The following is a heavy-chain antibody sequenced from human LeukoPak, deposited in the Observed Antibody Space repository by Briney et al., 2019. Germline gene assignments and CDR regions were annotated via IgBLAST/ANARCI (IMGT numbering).Heavy chain of an antibody. V-gene: IGHV3-7*03. D-gene: IGHD1-26*01. CDR2: IEQDGSET. Sequence: GGSLRLSCAASGFTFNTYWMSWVRQAPGKGLEFVANIEQDGSETYYVDSVKGRFTISRDNSKNTLYLQMNSLRAEDTAVYYCAKDSKIVGATFRSYHYMDVWGKGTAVTVSS. CDR1: GFTFNTYW. CDR3: AKDSKIVGATFRSYHYMDV. J-gene: IGHJ6*03.